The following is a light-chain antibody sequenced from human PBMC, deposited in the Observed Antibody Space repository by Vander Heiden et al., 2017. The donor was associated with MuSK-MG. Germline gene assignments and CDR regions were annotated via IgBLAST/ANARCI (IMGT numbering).Light chain of an antibody. CDR3: AAWDDTLNVV. Sequence: QSVLTQPPSASGAPGQRVTISCSGSNSNIGSNPVHWYQQFPGSAPKLLIFSDDQRPSGVPDRFSGSKSGTSASLAISGLQSEDEAAYYCAAWDDTLNVVFGGGTQLTV. J-gene: IGLJ2*01. CDR2: SDD. CDR1: NSNIGSNP. V-gene: IGLV1-44*01.